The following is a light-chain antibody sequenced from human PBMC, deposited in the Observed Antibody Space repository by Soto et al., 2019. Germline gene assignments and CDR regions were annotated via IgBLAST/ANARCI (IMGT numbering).Light chain of an antibody. CDR3: QQYGSSPLIT. CDR2: GVS. J-gene: IGKJ5*01. V-gene: IGKV3-20*01. Sequence: EIVMTQSPATLSLSPGERATLSCRASQSVSSDLAWYHQKPGQAPRLLIYGVSSRATGIPDRFSGSGSGTDFTLTISRLEPEDFAVYHCQQYGSSPLITFGQGTRLEIK. CDR1: QSVSSD.